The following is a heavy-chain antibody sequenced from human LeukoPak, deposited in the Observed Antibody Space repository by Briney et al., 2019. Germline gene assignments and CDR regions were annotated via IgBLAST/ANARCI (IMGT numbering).Heavy chain of an antibody. CDR2: IYPGDADT. CDR1: GSRFTSYW. Sequence: PGGSLEISCKGSGSRFTSYWIGGGRKLPGKGLEGMGIIYPGDADTRYSPSCQGQVTISADKSISTAYLQWSSLKASDTAMYYCARSARQLGNLDCWGQGTLVTVSS. V-gene: IGHV5-51*01. CDR3: ARSARQLGNLDC. D-gene: IGHD2-2*01. J-gene: IGHJ4*02.